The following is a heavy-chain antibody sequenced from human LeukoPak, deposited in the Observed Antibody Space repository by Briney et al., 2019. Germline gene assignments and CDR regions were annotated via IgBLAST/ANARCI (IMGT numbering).Heavy chain of an antibody. D-gene: IGHD5-18*01. CDR3: ARGGTAMVPYYYCGMDV. CDR2: IKQDGSEK. Sequence: GGSLRLSCAASGFTFSSYWMNWVRQAPGKGLEWVANIKQDGSEKYYVDSVKGRFTISRDNAKNSLYLQMNSLRVEDTAVYYCARGGTAMVPYYYCGMDVWGQGTTVTASS. V-gene: IGHV3-7*03. J-gene: IGHJ6*02. CDR1: GFTFSSYW.